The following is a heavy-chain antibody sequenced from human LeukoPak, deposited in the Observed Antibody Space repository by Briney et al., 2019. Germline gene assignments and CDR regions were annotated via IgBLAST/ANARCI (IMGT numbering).Heavy chain of an antibody. D-gene: IGHD3-22*01. CDR3: AREIPTMIVVVSPNDAFDI. CDR1: GYTFTSYG. V-gene: IGHV1-18*01. Sequence: ASVKVSCKASGYTFTSYGISWVRQAPGQGLEWMGWISAYNGNTNYAQKLQGRVTMTTDTSTSTAYMELRSLRSDDTAVYYCAREIPTMIVVVSPNDAFDIWGQGTMVTVSS. CDR2: ISAYNGNT. J-gene: IGHJ3*02.